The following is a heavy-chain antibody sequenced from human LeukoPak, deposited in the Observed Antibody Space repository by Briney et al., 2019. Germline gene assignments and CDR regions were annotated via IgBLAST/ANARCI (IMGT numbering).Heavy chain of an antibody. J-gene: IGHJ4*02. Sequence: GRSLRLSCAASGFTFSSYWMHWVRQAPGKGLVWVSRINSDGSSTSYADSVKGRFTISRDNAKNTLYLQMNSLRAEDTAVYYCARVGIAARPFDYWGQGTLVTVSS. CDR3: ARVGIAARPFDY. V-gene: IGHV3-74*01. CDR2: INSDGSST. D-gene: IGHD6-6*01. CDR1: GFTFSSYW.